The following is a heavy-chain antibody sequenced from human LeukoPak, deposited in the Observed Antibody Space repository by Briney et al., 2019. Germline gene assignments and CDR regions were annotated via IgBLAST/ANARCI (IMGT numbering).Heavy chain of an antibody. D-gene: IGHD5-12*01. CDR2: INHSGST. Sequence: SETLSLTCAVYGGSFSGYYWSWIRQPPGKGLEWIGEINHSGSTNYNPSLKSRVTISVDTSKNQFSLKLSSVTAADTAVYYCATSSGYDSLWDYYYGMDVWGQGTTVTVSS. V-gene: IGHV4-34*01. CDR1: GGSFSGYY. J-gene: IGHJ6*02. CDR3: ATSSGYDSLWDYYYGMDV.